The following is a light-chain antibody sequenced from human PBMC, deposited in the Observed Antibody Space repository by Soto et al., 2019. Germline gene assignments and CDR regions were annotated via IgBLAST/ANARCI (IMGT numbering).Light chain of an antibody. CDR2: AAS. V-gene: IGKV1-39*01. J-gene: IGKJ5*01. CDR1: QSISSY. CDR3: QQSYSNPST. Sequence: DLQMTQSPSSLSGSVGDRFTVTCRASQSISSYLNWYQKKTGQAPKLLIYAASSLQSGVPSRLSGSGYGTDFTITISSLQTEDFATYYCQQSYSNPSTFGHGTRLEI.